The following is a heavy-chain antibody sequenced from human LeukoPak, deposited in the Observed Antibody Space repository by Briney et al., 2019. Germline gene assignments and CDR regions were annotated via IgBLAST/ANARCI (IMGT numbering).Heavy chain of an antibody. J-gene: IGHJ4*02. V-gene: IGHV3-30-3*01. Sequence: GGSLRLSCAASGFTFSSYAMHWVRQAPCKGLEWVAVISYDGSNKYYADSVKGRFTISRDNAKNSLYLQMNSLRAEDTAVYYCARGLLSYGESDYWGQGTLVTVSS. CDR1: GFTFSSYA. CDR2: ISYDGSNK. D-gene: IGHD2/OR15-2a*01. CDR3: ARGLLSYGESDY.